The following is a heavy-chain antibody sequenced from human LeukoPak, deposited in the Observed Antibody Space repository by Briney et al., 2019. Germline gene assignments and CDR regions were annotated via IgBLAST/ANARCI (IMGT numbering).Heavy chain of an antibody. V-gene: IGHV3-21*01. CDR2: IRSSTTYV. Sequence: GGSLRLSCAASGFTFSNYNMNWVRQAPGKGLEWVSSIRSSTTYVYYADSVKGRFTISRDNSKNTLYLQMNSLRAEDTAVYYCANGYCTNGVCYPYYYYYMDVWGKGTTVTVSS. CDR1: GFTFSNYN. D-gene: IGHD2-8*01. J-gene: IGHJ6*03. CDR3: ANGYCTNGVCYPYYYYYMDV.